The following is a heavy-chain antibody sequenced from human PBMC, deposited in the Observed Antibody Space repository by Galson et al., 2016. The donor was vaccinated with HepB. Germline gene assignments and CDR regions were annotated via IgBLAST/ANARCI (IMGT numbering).Heavy chain of an antibody. CDR3: ARDQVVSMAGINYYFYYGMDV. V-gene: IGHV3-30*04. D-gene: IGHD6-19*01. CDR1: GFTFSNFA. J-gene: IGHJ6*02. CDR2: ISHEGKNR. Sequence: SLRLSCAASGFTFSNFAMHWVRQAPGKGLEWVAVISHEGKNRYYPDSVKGRFTISRDNSRHTLCLQMNSMRIEDTAVYYCARDQVVSMAGINYYFYYGMDVWGQGTTVTVSS.